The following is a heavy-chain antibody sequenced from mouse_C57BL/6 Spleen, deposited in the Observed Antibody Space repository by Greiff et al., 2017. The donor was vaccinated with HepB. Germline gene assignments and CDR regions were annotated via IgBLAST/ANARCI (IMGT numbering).Heavy chain of an antibody. D-gene: IGHD1-1*01. V-gene: IGHV8-12*01. J-gene: IGHJ1*03. CDR2: IYWDDDK. CDR3: ARRRKPYYYGSSRRYWYFDV. CDR1: GFSLSTSGMG. Sequence: QVTLKVSGPGILQSSQTLSLTCSFSGFSLSTSGMGVSWIRQPSGKGLEWLAHIYWDDDKRYNPSLKSRLTISKDTSRNQVFLKITSVDTADTATYYCARRRKPYYYGSSRRYWYFDVWGTGTTVTVSS.